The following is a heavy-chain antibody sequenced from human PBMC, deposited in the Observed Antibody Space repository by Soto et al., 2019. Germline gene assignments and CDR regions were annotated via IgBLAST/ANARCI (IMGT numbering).Heavy chain of an antibody. D-gene: IGHD1-26*01. CDR1: GYTFRNYG. Sequence: QVQLVQSGSEVKKPGASVRVTCKASGYTFRNYGISWVREAPGQGLEWMGWVSAYNRNSNYAQKFEXXGIMTADTATSTAYLELRGLRSDDTAIYYCARDRQWEPLLYWGQGTLVTVSS. CDR2: VSAYNRNS. J-gene: IGHJ4*02. V-gene: IGHV1-18*01. CDR3: ARDRQWEPLLY.